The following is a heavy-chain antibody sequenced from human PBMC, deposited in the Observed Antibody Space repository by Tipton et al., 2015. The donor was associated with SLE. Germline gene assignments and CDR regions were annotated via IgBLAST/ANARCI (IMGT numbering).Heavy chain of an antibody. CDR1: GGSINNYY. CDR3: ARGHKGYSSSWYYYYYYMDV. J-gene: IGHJ6*03. V-gene: IGHV4-59*01. CDR2: ISDSGST. D-gene: IGHD6-13*01. Sequence: TLSLTCTVSGGSINNYYWSWIRQPPGKGLDWIGYISDSGSTNYNPSLKSRVTISVDKSKSQFSLRLNSVTAADTAVYYCARGHKGYSSSWYYYYYYMDVWGKGTTVTVSS.